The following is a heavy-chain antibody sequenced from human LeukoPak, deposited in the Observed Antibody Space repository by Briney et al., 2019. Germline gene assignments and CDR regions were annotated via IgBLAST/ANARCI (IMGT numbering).Heavy chain of an antibody. CDR2: INPSGGST. V-gene: IGHV1-46*01. CDR3: ARDSARNLAAAGYNDY. D-gene: IGHD6-13*01. Sequence: EASVKVSCKASGYTFTSYYLHWVRQAPGQGLEWMGIINPSGGSTSYAQKFQGRVTMTRDMSTSTVYMALSSLRSEDTAVYYCARDSARNLAAAGYNDYWGQGTLVTVSS. J-gene: IGHJ4*02. CDR1: GYTFTSYY.